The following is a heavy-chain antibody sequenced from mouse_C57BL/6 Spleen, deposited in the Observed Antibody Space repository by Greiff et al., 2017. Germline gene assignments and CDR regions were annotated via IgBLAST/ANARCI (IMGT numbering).Heavy chain of an antibody. V-gene: IGHV1-61*01. D-gene: IGHD2-1*01. J-gene: IGHJ4*01. CDR3: ARGRIYYGAMDY. CDR1: GYTFTSYW. Sequence: QVQLQQPGAELVRPGSSVKLSCKASGYTFTSYWMDWVKQRPGQGLEWIGNIYPSDSETHYNQKFKDKATLTVDKSSSTAYMQLSSLTSEDSAVYYCARGRIYYGAMDYWGQGTSVTVSS. CDR2: IYPSDSET.